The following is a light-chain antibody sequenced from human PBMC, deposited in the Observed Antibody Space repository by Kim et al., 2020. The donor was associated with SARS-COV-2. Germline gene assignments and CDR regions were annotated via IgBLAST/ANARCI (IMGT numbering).Light chain of an antibody. Sequence: QPAKTPCTEKQTNAGTQGAAWLRHHRGHPPKLLSYRNNNRPSGISERFSASRSGDTASLTITGLQPEDETDYYCSAWDSSLNVWVFGGGTQLTVL. CDR2: RNN. CDR3: SAWDSSLNVWV. CDR1: QTNAGTQG. V-gene: IGLV10-54*04. J-gene: IGLJ3*02.